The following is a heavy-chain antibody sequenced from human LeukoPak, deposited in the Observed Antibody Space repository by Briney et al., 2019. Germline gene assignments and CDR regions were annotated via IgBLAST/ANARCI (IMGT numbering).Heavy chain of an antibody. CDR3: AREVDSSGWDY. CDR2: INAGNGNT. Sequence: ASVKVSCKASGYTFTSYAMHWVRQAPGQRLEWMGWINAGNGNTKYSQKFQGRVTITRDASASTAYMELSSLRSEDTAVYYCAREVDSSGWDYWGQGTLVTVSS. J-gene: IGHJ4*02. D-gene: IGHD6-19*01. V-gene: IGHV1-3*01. CDR1: GYTFTSYA.